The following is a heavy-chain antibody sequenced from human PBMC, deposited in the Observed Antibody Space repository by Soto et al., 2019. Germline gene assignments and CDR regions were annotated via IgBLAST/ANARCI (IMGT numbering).Heavy chain of an antibody. CDR3: ARERLVASNWFFGL. CDR2: FYPAGST. V-gene: IGHV3-53*01. Sequence: GGSLRLSCAASGFSVGSNYMNWVRQAPGKGLEWVSVFYPAGSTYYADSVKGRFTISRDNTKNTLYLQMNSLRAEDTAVYYCARERLVASNWFFGLWGRGTLVTVSS. CDR1: GFSVGSNY. J-gene: IGHJ2*01. D-gene: IGHD2-8*02.